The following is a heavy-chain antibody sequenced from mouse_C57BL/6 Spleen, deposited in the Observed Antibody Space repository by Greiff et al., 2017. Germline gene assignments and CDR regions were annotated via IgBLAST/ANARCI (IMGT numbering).Heavy chain of an antibody. CDR3: ARTGFTTVVALDY. J-gene: IGHJ2*01. CDR1: GYAFSSYW. CDR2: IYPGDGDT. Sequence: QVHVKQSGAELVKPGASVKISCKASGYAFSSYWMNWVKQRPGKGLEWIGQIYPGDGDTNYNGKFKGKATLTADKSSSTAYMQLRSLTSEASAVYFCARTGFTTVVALDYWGQGTTLTVSS. V-gene: IGHV1-80*01. D-gene: IGHD1-1*01.